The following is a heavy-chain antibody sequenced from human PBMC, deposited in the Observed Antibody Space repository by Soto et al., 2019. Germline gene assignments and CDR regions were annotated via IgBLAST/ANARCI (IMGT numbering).Heavy chain of an antibody. J-gene: IGHJ4*02. V-gene: IGHV3-23*01. Sequence: EVQLLESGGGLVQPGGSLRLSCAASGFTFSTYAMSWVRQAPGKGLEWVSAISGGSTYYADSVRGRFTISRDNSKNTLYLQMNSLRAEDTAVYYCASTVRVMTTPYFDDWVQGTLVTVSS. CDR2: ISGGST. CDR1: GFTFSTYA. CDR3: ASTVRVMTTPYFDD. D-gene: IGHD3-22*01.